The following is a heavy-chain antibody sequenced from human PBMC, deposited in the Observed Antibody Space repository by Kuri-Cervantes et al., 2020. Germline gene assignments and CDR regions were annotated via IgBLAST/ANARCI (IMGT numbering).Heavy chain of an antibody. CDR3: AREGQGYYYIDV. Sequence: SETLSLTCTVSGGSISSYYWSWIRQPPGKGLEWIGNVYYSGSTTYNPSLNSRITITIDTSRNQFSLKLTPMIPADTAVYYCAREGQGYYYIDVWGRGTPVTVSS. CDR1: GGSISSYY. V-gene: IGHV4-59*01. J-gene: IGHJ6*03. CDR2: VYYSGST.